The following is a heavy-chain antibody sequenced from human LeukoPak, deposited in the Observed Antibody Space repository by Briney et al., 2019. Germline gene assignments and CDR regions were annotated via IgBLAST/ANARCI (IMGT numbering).Heavy chain of an antibody. CDR1: GGSISSGSYY. D-gene: IGHD3-3*01. CDR3: AREKTYYDFWSGYYNPLDY. CDR2: VYTSGST. Sequence: SETLSLTCTVSGGSISSGSYYWSWIRQPAGKGLEWIERVYTSGSTNYNPSLKSRVTISVDTSKNQFSLKLSSVTAADTAVYYCAREKTYYDFWSGYYNPLDYWGQGTLVTVSS. V-gene: IGHV4-61*02. J-gene: IGHJ4*02.